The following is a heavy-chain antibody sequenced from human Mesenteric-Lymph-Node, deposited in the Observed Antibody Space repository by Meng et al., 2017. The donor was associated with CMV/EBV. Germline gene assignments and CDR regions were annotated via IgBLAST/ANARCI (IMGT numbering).Heavy chain of an antibody. Sequence: SCKSSGYTFTCYGISWVRQAPGHGLEWLGLINPSGGRTSYAQGFQGGVSMTRDISTSTVYLELTGLRSEDTAVYFCARSPSNRDYFDFWGQGTLVTVSS. V-gene: IGHV1-46*01. CDR3: ARSPSNRDYFDF. CDR1: GYTFTCYG. J-gene: IGHJ4*02. CDR2: INPSGGRT. D-gene: IGHD6-6*01.